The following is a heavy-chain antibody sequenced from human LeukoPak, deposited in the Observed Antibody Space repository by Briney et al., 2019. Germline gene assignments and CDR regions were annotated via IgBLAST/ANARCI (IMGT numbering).Heavy chain of an antibody. V-gene: IGHV3-30*02. J-gene: IGHJ4*02. Sequence: GGSLRLSCAASGFTFSNYGMHWVRQAPGKGLEWVAFIRYDGSNKYFADSLKGRFTISRDNSKNTLYLQMNSLRAEDTAVYYCAKDRTVTDTPLGYWGQGTLVTVSS. CDR2: IRYDGSNK. CDR3: AKDRTVTDTPLGY. CDR1: GFTFSNYG. D-gene: IGHD4-17*01.